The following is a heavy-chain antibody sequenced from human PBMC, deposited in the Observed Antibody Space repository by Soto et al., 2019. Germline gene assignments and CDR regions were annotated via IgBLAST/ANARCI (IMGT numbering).Heavy chain of an antibody. V-gene: IGHV3-23*01. D-gene: IGHD6-19*01. CDR3: ARTLIYTSGWYDY. Sequence: GGSLRLSCAASGFTFSSYALSWVRQAPGKGLQWVSVITGTVDSTYYADSVKGRFTISRDNSENTVYLQMNSLRADDTAVYYCARTLIYTSGWYDYWGQGTLVTVSS. CDR2: ITGTVDST. CDR1: GFTFSSYA. J-gene: IGHJ4*02.